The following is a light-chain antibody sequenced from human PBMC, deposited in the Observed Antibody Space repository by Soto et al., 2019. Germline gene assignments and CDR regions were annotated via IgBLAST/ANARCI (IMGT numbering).Light chain of an antibody. CDR3: QQRSSWPLIT. V-gene: IGKV3-11*01. Sequence: EIVLTQSPATLSLSPGERATLSCRASQSVSNSLAWYQRKPGQAPRLLMYDVASRATGIPARFSGSGSGTIFTLTISSLEPEDFAVYYCQQRSSWPLITFGQGTRLEIK. CDR2: DVA. J-gene: IGKJ5*01. CDR1: QSVSNS.